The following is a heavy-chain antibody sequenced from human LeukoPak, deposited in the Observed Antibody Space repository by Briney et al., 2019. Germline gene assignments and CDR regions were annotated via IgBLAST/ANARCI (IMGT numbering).Heavy chain of an antibody. CDR2: IFLRIRSP. CDR3: ARGSSGSHTLDD. Sequence: SVRVSCKSSGGTFSNSGFTWVRQAPGQGLEWMGVIFLRIRSPPYAQSFQDRMTITADRSANVTYLDLTGLTSDDTAVYYCARGSSGSHTLDDWGQGTLVVVSS. D-gene: IGHD1-26*01. CDR1: GGTFSNSG. J-gene: IGHJ4*02. V-gene: IGHV1-69*06.